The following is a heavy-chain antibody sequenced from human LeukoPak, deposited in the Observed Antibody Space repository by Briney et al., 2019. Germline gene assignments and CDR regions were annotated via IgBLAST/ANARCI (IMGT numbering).Heavy chain of an antibody. CDR1: GGSISSGDYY. D-gene: IGHD6-13*01. V-gene: IGHV4-30-4*08. J-gene: IGHJ4*02. CDR3: ARHKVAAAGEGYFDY. Sequence: SETLSLTCTVSGGSISSGDYYWSWIRQPPGKGLEWIGYIYYSGSTYYNPSLKSRVTISVDTSKNQFSLKLSSVTAADTAVYYCARHKVAAAGEGYFDYWGQGTLVTVSS. CDR2: IYYSGST.